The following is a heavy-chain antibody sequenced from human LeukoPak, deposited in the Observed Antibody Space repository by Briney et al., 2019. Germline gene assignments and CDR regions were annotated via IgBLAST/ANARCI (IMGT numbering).Heavy chain of an antibody. V-gene: IGHV4-31*03. Sequence: SETLSLTCTVSGGSISSGGYYWSWIRQHPGKGLEWIGYIYYSGSTYYNPSLKSRVTISVDTSKNQFSLKLSSVTAADTAVYYCARDRVVGTSGFALDIWGQGTMVTVSS. D-gene: IGHD1-26*01. CDR1: GGSISSGGYY. J-gene: IGHJ3*02. CDR2: IYYSGST. CDR3: ARDRVVGTSGFALDI.